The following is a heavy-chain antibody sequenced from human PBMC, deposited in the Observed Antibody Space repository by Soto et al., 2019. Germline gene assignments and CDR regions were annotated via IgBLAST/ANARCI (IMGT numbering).Heavy chain of an antibody. Sequence: SETLSLTFAVSGGSISSYYWSWIRQTAGKGLEWIGRIYPSGNTKYNPSLKSRVTMSIDTSKNQLSLKLRSVTAADTAVYFCARDHGYCTNGVCPIFDFWGQGRLVTVSS. V-gene: IGHV4-4*07. J-gene: IGHJ4*02. D-gene: IGHD2-8*01. CDR3: ARDHGYCTNGVCPIFDF. CDR2: IYPSGNT. CDR1: GGSISSYY.